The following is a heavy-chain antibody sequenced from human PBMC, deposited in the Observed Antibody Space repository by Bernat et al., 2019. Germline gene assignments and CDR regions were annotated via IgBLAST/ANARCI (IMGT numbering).Heavy chain of an antibody. CDR2: ISTYIGNT. CDR1: GYTFSSYG. CDR3: AGQSYLRGSYRPDDAFDI. J-gene: IGHJ3*02. D-gene: IGHD3-16*02. V-gene: IGHV1-18*01. Sequence: QVQLVQSGAEVKKPGASVKVSCKASGYTFSSYGISWVRQAPGQGLEWMGWISTYIGNTNYAQKLQGRVTMTTDTSTSTAYMELRSLRTDDTAVYYCAGQSYLRGSYRPDDAFDIWGQGTMVTVSS.